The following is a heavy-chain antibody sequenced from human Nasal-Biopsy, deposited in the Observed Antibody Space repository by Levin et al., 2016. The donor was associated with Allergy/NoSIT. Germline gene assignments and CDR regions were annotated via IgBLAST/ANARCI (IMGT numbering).Heavy chain of an antibody. Sequence: GESLKISCTGFRFTFSNYWMTWVRQAPGKGLEWVATIKEDETEKYYADSVKGRFTISRDNAKNTLYLQMNSLRGEDTAVYYCARLYCTSNSCYDFGMGVWGQGTTVTVSS. V-gene: IGHV3-7*01. CDR1: RFTFSNYW. CDR2: IKEDETEK. CDR3: ARLYCTSNSCYDFGMGV. D-gene: IGHD2-2*01. J-gene: IGHJ6*02.